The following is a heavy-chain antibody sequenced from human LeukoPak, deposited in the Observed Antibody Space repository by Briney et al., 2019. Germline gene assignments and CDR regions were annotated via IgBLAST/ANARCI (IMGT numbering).Heavy chain of an antibody. CDR1: GASISSSKYY. CDR3: ARDARVQKWFGEVIMTTTYYFDD. V-gene: IGHV4-39*07. D-gene: IGHD3-10*01. J-gene: IGHJ4*02. Sequence: PSETLSLTCTVSGASISSSKYYWGWIRQPPGKGLEWIGSIYYSGSACYNPSLKSRVTISVDTSKNQFSLKLSSVTAADTAVYYCARDARVQKWFGEVIMTTTYYFDDWGQGTLVTVSS. CDR2: IYYSGSA.